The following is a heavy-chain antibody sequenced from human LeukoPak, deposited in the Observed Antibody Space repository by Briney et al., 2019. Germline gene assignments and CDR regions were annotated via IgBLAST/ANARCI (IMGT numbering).Heavy chain of an antibody. CDR3: ARGGSGITVSLFAY. V-gene: IGHV6-1*01. CDR1: GDGVSSNSAA. J-gene: IGHJ4*02. D-gene: IGHD6-19*01. CDR2: TYYRSKWYN. Sequence: SQTLSLTCALSGDGVSSNSAAWNWIRQSPSRGLEWLGRTYYRSKWYNDYAVSVKSRMTINPDTSKNQFSLQLNSVTPEDTAVYYCARGGSGITVSLFAYWGQGTLVTVSS.